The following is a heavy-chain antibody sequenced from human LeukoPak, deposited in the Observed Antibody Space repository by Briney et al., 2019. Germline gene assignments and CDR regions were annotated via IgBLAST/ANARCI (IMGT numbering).Heavy chain of an antibody. V-gene: IGHV3-53*01. CDR2: IYKDGST. D-gene: IGHD2-15*01. CDR3: ARGYCSGRSCYMWYSDY. CDR1: GFIVSNSY. Sequence: GGSLRLSCAASGFIVSNSYMSWVRQAPGKGLEWVSVIYKDGSTYYADSVKGRFTISRDNSKNTVYLQMNSLRAEDTAVYYCARGYCSGRSCYMWYSDYWGQGTLVTVSS. J-gene: IGHJ4*02.